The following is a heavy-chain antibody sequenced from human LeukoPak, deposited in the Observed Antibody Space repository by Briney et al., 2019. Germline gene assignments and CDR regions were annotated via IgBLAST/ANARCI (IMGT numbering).Heavy chain of an antibody. CDR1: GFTFSSYA. Sequence: GGSLRLSCAASGFTFSSYAMHWVRQAPGKGLEWVAVISYDGSNKYYADSVKGRFTISRGNSKNTLYLQMNSLRAEDTAVYYCARTPNYIDFVYWGQGTLVTVSS. J-gene: IGHJ4*02. D-gene: IGHD4/OR15-4a*01. CDR2: ISYDGSNK. CDR3: ARTPNYIDFVY. V-gene: IGHV3-30-3*01.